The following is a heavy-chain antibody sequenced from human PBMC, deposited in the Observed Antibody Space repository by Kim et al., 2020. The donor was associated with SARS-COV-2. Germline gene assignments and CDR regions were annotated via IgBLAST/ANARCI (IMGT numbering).Heavy chain of an antibody. D-gene: IGHD6-13*01. V-gene: IGHV4-39*01. CDR3: ARPTGGFFDGTDAFDV. Sequence: PSLKGRVTISVDTSKNQFSLKVTSVTAADTALYYCARPTGGFFDGTDAFDVWGQGTVVAVSS. J-gene: IGHJ3*01.